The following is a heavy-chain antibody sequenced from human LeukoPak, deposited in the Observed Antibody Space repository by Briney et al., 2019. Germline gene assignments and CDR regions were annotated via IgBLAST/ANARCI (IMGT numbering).Heavy chain of an antibody. D-gene: IGHD6-13*01. CDR3: ARESIAAADHYFDY. CDR2: IKQDGSEK. J-gene: IGHJ4*02. Sequence: GGSLRLSCAASGFTFSSYWMSWVRQAPGKGLEWVANIKQDGSEKYYVDSVKGRFTISRDNAKNSLYLQMNSLRAEGTAVYYCARESIAAADHYFDYWGQGTLVTVSS. V-gene: IGHV3-7*03. CDR1: GFTFSSYW.